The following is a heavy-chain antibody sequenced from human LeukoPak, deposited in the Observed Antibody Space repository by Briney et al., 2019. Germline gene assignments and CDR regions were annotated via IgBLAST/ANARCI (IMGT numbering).Heavy chain of an antibody. CDR1: GGSISTGGYY. CDR3: ARDRRGDYSF. V-gene: IGHV4-31*03. CDR2: IHYSGTT. Sequence: SSQTLSLTCTVSGGSISTGGYYWSWIRQHPGKGLEWIGYIHYSGTTYYNPSLESRATISVDTSKNQFSLKLSSVTAADTAVYHCARDRRGDYSFWGQGTLVTVSS. D-gene: IGHD4-17*01. J-gene: IGHJ4*02.